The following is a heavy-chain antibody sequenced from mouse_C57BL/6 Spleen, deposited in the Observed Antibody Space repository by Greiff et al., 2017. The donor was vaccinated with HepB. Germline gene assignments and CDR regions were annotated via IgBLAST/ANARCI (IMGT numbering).Heavy chain of an antibody. V-gene: IGHV1-82*01. CDR3: ARSPHYYYGSSYWYFDV. CDR1: GYAFSSSW. Sequence: VQLQQSGPELVKPGASVKISCKASGYAFSSSWMNWVKQRPGKGLEWIGRIYPGDGDTNYNGKFKGKATLTADKSSSTAYMKLSSLTSEDSAVYFCARSPHYYYGSSYWYFDVWGTGTTVTVSS. CDR2: IYPGDGDT. D-gene: IGHD1-1*01. J-gene: IGHJ1*03.